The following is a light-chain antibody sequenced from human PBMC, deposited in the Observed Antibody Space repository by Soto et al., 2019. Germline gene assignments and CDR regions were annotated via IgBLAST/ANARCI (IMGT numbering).Light chain of an antibody. Sequence: QSVLTQPASVSGSPGQSITISCTGTSSDVGSYNLVSWYQQHPGKAPKLMIYEVSKRPSGLSNRFSGSKSGKTASLTISGLQAEDEADYYCCSYASNNTLIFGGGTKVTVL. CDR2: EVS. V-gene: IGLV2-23*02. CDR1: SSDVGSYNL. J-gene: IGLJ2*01. CDR3: CSYASNNTLI.